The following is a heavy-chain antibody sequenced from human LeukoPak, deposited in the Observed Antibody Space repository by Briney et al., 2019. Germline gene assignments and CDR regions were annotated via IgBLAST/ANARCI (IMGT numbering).Heavy chain of an antibody. Sequence: SGGSLRLSCAASGFTFSNYAMSWVRQAPGKGLEWVASISPSGGAYYADSVKGRFTISRDSSKTTLYLQMNSLKAEDTAVYYCAKVRAGHYFDYWGQGTLVTVSS. CDR2: ISPSGGA. CDR1: GFTFSNYA. CDR3: AKVRAGHYFDY. V-gene: IGHV3-23*01. D-gene: IGHD6-19*01. J-gene: IGHJ4*02.